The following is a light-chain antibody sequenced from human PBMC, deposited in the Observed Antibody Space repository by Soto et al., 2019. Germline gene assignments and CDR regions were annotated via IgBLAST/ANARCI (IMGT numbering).Light chain of an antibody. CDR3: HHYGPSPLA. J-gene: IGKJ1*01. CDR1: QSVSSNY. Sequence: EIVLTQSPGTLSLSPGQRATLSCRASQSVSSNYLAWYQQKPGQATRLLIYGASRRATGIPDRFSASGSGTDFTLSISRLESADFAVFYCHHYGPSPLAFGQGTKVEIK. V-gene: IGKV3-20*01. CDR2: GAS.